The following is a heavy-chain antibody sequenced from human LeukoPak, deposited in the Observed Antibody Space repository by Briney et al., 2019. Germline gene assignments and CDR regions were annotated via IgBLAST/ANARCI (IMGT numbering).Heavy chain of an antibody. CDR3: AKDPGSGCRGGSCYSFSSDY. D-gene: IGHD2-15*01. J-gene: IGHJ4*02. CDR2: ISGSGAST. CDR1: GFIFTSYA. V-gene: IGHV3-23*01. Sequence: GGSLGLSCAASGFIFTSYAMSWVRQAPGKGLEWVSAISGSGASTYYAGSVKGRFTISRDNSKNTLYLQMESLRAEDSALYYCAKDPGSGCRGGSCYSFSSDYWGQGTLVTVSS.